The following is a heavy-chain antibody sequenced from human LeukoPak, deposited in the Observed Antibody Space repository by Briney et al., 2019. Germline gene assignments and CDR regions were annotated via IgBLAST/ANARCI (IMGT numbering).Heavy chain of an antibody. V-gene: IGHV4-61*08. CDR1: GGSISSGGYY. CDR3: ARGSNLDR. J-gene: IGHJ4*02. D-gene: IGHD3-22*01. CDR2: IYHSGST. Sequence: LSETLSLTCTVSGGSISSGGYYWSWLRQPPGKGLEWIGYIYHSGSTNYNPSLKSRVTMSVDTSKNQFSLKLSSVTAADTAVYYCARGSNLDRWGQGTLVTVSS.